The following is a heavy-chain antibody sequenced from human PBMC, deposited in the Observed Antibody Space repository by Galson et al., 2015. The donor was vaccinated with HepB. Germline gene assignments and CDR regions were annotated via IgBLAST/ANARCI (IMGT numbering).Heavy chain of an antibody. D-gene: IGHD1-26*01. CDR1: GYTFTSYY. CDR2: INPSGGST. CDR3: ATQYSGSPFDP. V-gene: IGHV1-46*01. J-gene: IGHJ5*02. Sequence: SVKVSCKASGYTFTSYYMHWGRQAPGQGLEWMGIINPSGGSTSYAQKFQGRVTMTRDTSTSTVYMELSSLRSEDTAVYYCATQYSGSPFDPWGQGTLVTVSS.